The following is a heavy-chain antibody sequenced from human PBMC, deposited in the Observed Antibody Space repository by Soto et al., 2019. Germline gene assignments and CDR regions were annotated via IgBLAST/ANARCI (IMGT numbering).Heavy chain of an antibody. V-gene: IGHV3-21*01. CDR1: GFTFSSYS. CDR3: ARDRGCSGGSCQYYFDY. Sequence: GGSLRLSCAASGFTFSSYSMNWVRQAPGKGLEWVSSISSSSSYIYYADSVKGRFTISRDNAKNSLYLQMNSLRAEDTAVYYCARDRGCSGGSCQYYFDYWGQGTLVTVSS. CDR2: ISSSSSYI. J-gene: IGHJ4*02. D-gene: IGHD2-15*01.